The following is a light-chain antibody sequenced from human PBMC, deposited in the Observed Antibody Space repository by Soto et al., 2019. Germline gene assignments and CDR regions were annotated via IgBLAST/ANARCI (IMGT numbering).Light chain of an antibody. CDR3: QQYYTTPLT. Sequence: DIVMTQSPDSLAVSLGERATINCKSSQSILYSSNNKNYLAWYQQKPGQPPKLIIYLTSTRESGVPVRFTGSGSGTDFTLTISSLQAEDVAVYYCQQYYTTPLTFGGGTKVEIK. CDR2: LTS. CDR1: QSILYSSNNKNY. J-gene: IGKJ4*02. V-gene: IGKV4-1*01.